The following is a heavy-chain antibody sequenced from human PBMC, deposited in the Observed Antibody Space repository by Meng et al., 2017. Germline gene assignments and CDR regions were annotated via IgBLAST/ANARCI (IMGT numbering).Heavy chain of an antibody. CDR2: INHSGST. D-gene: IGHD2-15*01. V-gene: IGHV4-34*01. Sequence: QVQLSRWGEGLLKPSEALSLTCAVYGGSFSGYYWSWIRQPPGKGLEWIGEINHSGSTNYNPSLKSRVTISVDTSKNQFSLKLSSVTAADTAVYYCARGVRLPDYWGQGTLVTVSS. J-gene: IGHJ4*02. CDR3: ARGVRLPDY. CDR1: GGSFSGYY.